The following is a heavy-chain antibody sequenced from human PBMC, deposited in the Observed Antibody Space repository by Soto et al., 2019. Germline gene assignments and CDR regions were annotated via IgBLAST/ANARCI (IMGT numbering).Heavy chain of an antibody. J-gene: IGHJ6*02. CDR1: ISAVSRSA. D-gene: IGHD6-19*01. CDR2: IIPIFGTA. V-gene: IGHV1-69*06. CDR3: ARDLFSGWYRGDYYYGMDV. Sequence: TVWGKAYISAVSRSAIRWVRQAPGQGLEWMGGIIPIFGTANYAQKFQGRVTITADKSTSTAYMELSSLRSEDTAVYYCARDLFSGWYRGDYYYGMDVWGQGTTVTVS.